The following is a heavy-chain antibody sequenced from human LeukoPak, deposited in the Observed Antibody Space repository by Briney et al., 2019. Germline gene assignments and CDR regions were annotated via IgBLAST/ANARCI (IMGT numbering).Heavy chain of an antibody. J-gene: IGHJ4*02. CDR2: IYWDDDK. Sequence: SGPTRVNPTQTLTLTCTFSGFSLSTSRVAVGWIREPPGQALEWLTLIYWDDDKRYSPSLKSRLTITKDTSKNQVVLTMTHMNPVDTATYYCAHSKRSSSWLTLFDYWGQGTLVTVSS. V-gene: IGHV2-5*02. CDR3: AHSKRSSSWLTLFDY. D-gene: IGHD6-13*01. CDR1: GFSLSTSRVA.